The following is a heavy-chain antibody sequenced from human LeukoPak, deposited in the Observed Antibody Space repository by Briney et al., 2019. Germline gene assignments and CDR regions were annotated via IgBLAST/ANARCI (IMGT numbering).Heavy chain of an antibody. J-gene: IGHJ4*02. CDR2: ISSNGGST. V-gene: IGHV3-64*01. CDR1: GFTFSSYA. D-gene: IGHD6-13*01. Sequence: GGSLRLSCAASGFTFSSYAMHWVRQAPGKGLEYVSAISSNGGSTYYANSMKGRFTISRDNSKNTLYLQMGSLRAEDMAVYYCATTWGQQLRDYWGQGTLVTVSS. CDR3: ATTWGQQLRDY.